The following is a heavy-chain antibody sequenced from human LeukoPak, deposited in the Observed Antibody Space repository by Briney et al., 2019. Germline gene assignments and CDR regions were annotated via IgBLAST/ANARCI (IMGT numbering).Heavy chain of an antibody. CDR3: AAGYSYGASTFDY. J-gene: IGHJ4*02. CDR2: IVVGSGNT. D-gene: IGHD5-18*01. CDR1: GFTFTSSA. Sequence: ASVNVSCTASGFTFTSSAVQWVRQARGQRLEWIGWIVVGSGNTNYAQKFQERVTITRDMSTSTAYMELSSLRSEDTAVYYCAAGYSYGASTFDYWGQGTLVTVSS. V-gene: IGHV1-58*01.